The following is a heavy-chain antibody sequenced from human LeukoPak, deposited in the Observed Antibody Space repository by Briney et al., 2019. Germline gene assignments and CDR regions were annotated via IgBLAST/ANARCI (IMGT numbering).Heavy chain of an antibody. CDR1: GFAFSGNW. V-gene: IGHV3-7*01. Sequence: PGGSLRLSCEASGFAFSGNWMSWVRQAPGKGLQWVASINPDGSQKLYVDSVKGRFTISRDNTKSPLYLQMNSLGAEDTAMYYCAKLLGMATTYDSWGQGARVTVSS. D-gene: IGHD5-24*01. J-gene: IGHJ4*02. CDR2: INPDGSQK. CDR3: AKLLGMATTYDS.